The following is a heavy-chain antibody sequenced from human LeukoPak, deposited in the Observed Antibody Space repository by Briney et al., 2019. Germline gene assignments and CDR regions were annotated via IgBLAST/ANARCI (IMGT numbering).Heavy chain of an antibody. CDR3: ARHEEEDGYNAKTVDY. D-gene: IGHD5-24*01. CDR1: GGSISSSSYY. V-gene: IGHV4-39*01. Sequence: SETLSLTCTVSGGSISSSSYYWGWIRQPPGKGLEWIGSIYYSGSTYYNPSLKSRVSISVDTSRSQFSLKLTSVTAADTAVYYCARHEEEDGYNAKTVDYWGQGTLVTVSS. J-gene: IGHJ4*02. CDR2: IYYSGST.